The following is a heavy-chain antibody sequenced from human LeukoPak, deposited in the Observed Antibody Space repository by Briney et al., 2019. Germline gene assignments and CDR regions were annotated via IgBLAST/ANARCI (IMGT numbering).Heavy chain of an antibody. V-gene: IGHV1-69*04. Sequence: SVTVSCKASGGTFSSYAISWVRQAPGQGLEWMGRIIPIFGIANYAQKFQGRVTITADKSTSTAYMGLSSLRSEDTAVYYCASPWGSPTSYGMDVWGQGTTVTVSS. CDR2: IIPIFGIA. J-gene: IGHJ6*02. D-gene: IGHD7-27*01. CDR1: GGTFSSYA. CDR3: ASPWGSPTSYGMDV.